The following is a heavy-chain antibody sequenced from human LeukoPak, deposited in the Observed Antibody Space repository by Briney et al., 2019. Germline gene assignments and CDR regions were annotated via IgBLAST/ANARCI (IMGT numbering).Heavy chain of an antibody. D-gene: IGHD6-19*01. J-gene: IGHJ6*03. CDR3: ARDHTGDSSGPEAAYLDV. Sequence: SETLSLACTVSGGSISSDYWSWIRQPPGKGLEWIGYIYYRGSTNYNPSLKSRVTISVDTSKNQFSLKLSSVTAADPAVYYCARDHTGDSSGPEAAYLDVWGKGTTVTVSS. CDR1: GGSISSDY. V-gene: IGHV4-59*01. CDR2: IYYRGST.